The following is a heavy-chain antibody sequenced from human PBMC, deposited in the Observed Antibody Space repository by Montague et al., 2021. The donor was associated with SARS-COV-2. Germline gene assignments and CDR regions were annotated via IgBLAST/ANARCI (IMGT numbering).Heavy chain of an antibody. CDR3: ARRALGYCSSTSCETAFDI. V-gene: IGHV4-59*08. CDR2: IYYSGST. Sequence: LSLTCTVSGGSISSYYWSWIRQPPGKGLEWIGYIYYSGSTNYNPSLKSRVTISVDTSKNQFSLKLSSVTAADTAVYYCARRALGYCSSTSCETAFDIWGQGTMVTVSS. D-gene: IGHD2-2*01. J-gene: IGHJ3*02. CDR1: GGSISSYY.